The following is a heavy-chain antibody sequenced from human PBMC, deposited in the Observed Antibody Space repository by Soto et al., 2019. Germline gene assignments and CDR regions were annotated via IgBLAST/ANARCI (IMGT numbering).Heavy chain of an antibody. V-gene: IGHV4-30-2*01. Sequence: PSETLSLTCAVSGGSISRGGYCWSWIRQPPGKGLEWIGYIYHSGSTNYNPSLKSRVTISVDTSKNQFSLKLSSVTAADTAVYYCARLYAPLVCSSTSCYPYYYYGMDVWGQGTTVTVSS. J-gene: IGHJ6*02. CDR2: IYHSGST. D-gene: IGHD2-2*01. CDR1: GGSISRGGYC. CDR3: ARLYAPLVCSSTSCYPYYYYGMDV.